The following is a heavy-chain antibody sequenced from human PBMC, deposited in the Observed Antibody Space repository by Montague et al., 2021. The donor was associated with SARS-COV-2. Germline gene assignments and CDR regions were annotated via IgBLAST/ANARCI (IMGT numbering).Heavy chain of an antibody. Sequence: SETLSLTCAVYGGPFSGYYWSWIRQPPGKGLEWIGEINHSGSTNYNPSLKSRVTISVDTSKNQFSLKLSSVTAADTAVHYCARGSRQWLVRPPHYYYFDYWGQGTLVTVSS. D-gene: IGHD6-19*01. CDR1: GGPFSGYY. J-gene: IGHJ4*02. CDR2: INHSGST. CDR3: ARGSRQWLVRPPHYYYFDY. V-gene: IGHV4-34*01.